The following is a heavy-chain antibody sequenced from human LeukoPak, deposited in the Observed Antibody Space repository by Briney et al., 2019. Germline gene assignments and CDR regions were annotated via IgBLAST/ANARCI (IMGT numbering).Heavy chain of an antibody. CDR2: INPNGGGA. CDR3: ARRGTTVITDC. D-gene: IGHD4-17*01. CDR1: GYPFSDYY. Sequence: ASVEVSCKASGYPFSDYYLHWVRQAPGQGLEWMGWINPNGGGANYAQKFQGRVTMTRDTSISTAYMELSSLRSDDTAVYYCARRGTTVITDCWGQGTLVTVSS. V-gene: IGHV1-2*02. J-gene: IGHJ4*02.